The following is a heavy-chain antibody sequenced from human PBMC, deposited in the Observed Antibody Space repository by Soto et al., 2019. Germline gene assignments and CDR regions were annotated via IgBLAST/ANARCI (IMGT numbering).Heavy chain of an antibody. CDR1: GFIFSDYA. Sequence: GGSLRLSCVASGFIFSDYAMSWIRHVPDKGLEWVSVISGSSGYTYSTDSAKGRFIVSRDNSKNMLYLQMNSLTVEDTAVYFCASTPYERPSYWGQGTLVPVSS. V-gene: IGHV3-23*01. CDR2: ISGSSGYT. D-gene: IGHD3-3*01. J-gene: IGHJ4*02. CDR3: ASTPYERPSY.